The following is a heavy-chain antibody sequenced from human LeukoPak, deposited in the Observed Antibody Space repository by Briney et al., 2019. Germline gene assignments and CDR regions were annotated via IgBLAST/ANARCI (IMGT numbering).Heavy chain of an antibody. J-gene: IGHJ4*02. CDR1: GFTFNNYA. CDR2: ITSSDGT. V-gene: IGHV3-23*01. D-gene: IGHD3-10*01. Sequence: GGSLRLSCAASGFTFNNYAMSWVRQAPGRGLEWVSAITSSDGTYYADSVKGRFTISRDKSKNTLYLQMNSLRAEDTAVYYCAKDRDLNYFDYWGQGTLVTVSS. CDR3: AKDRDLNYFDY.